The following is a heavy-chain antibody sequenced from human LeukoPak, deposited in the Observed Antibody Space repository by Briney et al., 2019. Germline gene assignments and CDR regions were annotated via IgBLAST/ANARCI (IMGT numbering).Heavy chain of an antibody. V-gene: IGHV4-34*01. Sequence: SETLSLTCAVYGGSFSGYYWSWIRQPPGKGLEWIGEINHSGSTNYNPSLKSRVTISVGTSKNQFSLKLSSVTAADTAVYYCARGRLYYDSRSPLGPWGQGTLVTVSS. CDR2: INHSGST. CDR3: ARGRLYYDSRSPLGP. J-gene: IGHJ5*02. D-gene: IGHD3-22*01. CDR1: GGSFSGYY.